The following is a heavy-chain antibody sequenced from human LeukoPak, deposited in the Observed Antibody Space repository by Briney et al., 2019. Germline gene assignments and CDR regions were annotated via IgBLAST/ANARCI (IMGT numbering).Heavy chain of an antibody. CDR3: ARGGAVAGLDY. CDR1: GFTFSSYG. D-gene: IGHD6-19*01. V-gene: IGHV3-33*01. CDR2: IWYDGSNK. Sequence: RGSLRLSCAASGFTFSSYGMHWVRQAPGKGLEWVAVIWYDGSNKYYADSVKGRFTISRDNSKNTLYLQMNSLRAEDTAVYYCARGGAVAGLDYWGQGTLVTVSS. J-gene: IGHJ4*02.